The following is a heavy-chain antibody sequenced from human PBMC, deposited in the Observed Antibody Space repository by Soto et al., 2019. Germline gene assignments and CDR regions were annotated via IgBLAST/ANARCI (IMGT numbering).Heavy chain of an antibody. CDR2: IDPSDSYT. CDR3: ASRRTGTVHLYYYYGMDV. J-gene: IGHJ6*02. D-gene: IGHD1-1*01. V-gene: IGHV5-10-1*01. CDR1: GYSFTSYW. Sequence: GASLTLSCKVAGYSFTSYWSSWVRQIPGEGLEWMGRIDPSDSYTNYSPSFQGHVTISADKSISTAYLQWSSLKASDTAMYYCASRRTGTVHLYYYYGMDVWGQGTTVTVSS.